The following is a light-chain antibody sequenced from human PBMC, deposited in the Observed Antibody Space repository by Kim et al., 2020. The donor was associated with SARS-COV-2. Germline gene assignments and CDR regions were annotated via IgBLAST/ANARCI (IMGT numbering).Light chain of an antibody. CDR1: SGSVASTY. V-gene: IGLV6-57*01. CDR2: DNY. Sequence: TIPFTRISGSVASTYVHWHHQRPGSSPTTVIYDNYQRPSGVPDRFSGSIDSSSNSASLTISGLKTEDEADYYCQSYDIYNQVFGGGTQLTVL. CDR3: QSYDIYNQV. J-gene: IGLJ2*01.